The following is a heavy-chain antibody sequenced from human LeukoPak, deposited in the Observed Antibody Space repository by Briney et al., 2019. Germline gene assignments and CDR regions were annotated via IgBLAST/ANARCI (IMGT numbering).Heavy chain of an antibody. CDR3: ARDTIQPGLIDD. J-gene: IGHJ4*02. Sequence: ASVKVSCKASGGTFSSYAISWVRQAPGQGLEWMGRVIPILGIANYAQKFQGRVTITADKSTSTAYMELSSLRSEDTAVYYCARDTIQPGLIDDWGQGTLVTVSS. V-gene: IGHV1-69*04. CDR1: GGTFSSYA. CDR2: VIPILGIA. D-gene: IGHD2-2*01.